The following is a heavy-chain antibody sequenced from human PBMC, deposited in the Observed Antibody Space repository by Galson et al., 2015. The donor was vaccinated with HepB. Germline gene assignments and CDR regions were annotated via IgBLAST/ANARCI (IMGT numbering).Heavy chain of an antibody. Sequence: SVKVSCKASGYTFTGYYMHWVRQAPGQGLEWMGWINPNSGGTNYAQKFQGRVTMTRDTSISTAYMELSRLRSDDTAVYYCARAPRDRWGAFDIWGQGTMVTVSS. CDR1: GYTFTGYY. D-gene: IGHD4-23*01. CDR3: ARAPRDRWGAFDI. CDR2: INPNSGGT. J-gene: IGHJ3*02. V-gene: IGHV1-2*02.